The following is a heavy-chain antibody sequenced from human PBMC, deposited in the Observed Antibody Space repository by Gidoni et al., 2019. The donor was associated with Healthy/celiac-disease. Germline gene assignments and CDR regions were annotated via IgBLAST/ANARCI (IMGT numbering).Heavy chain of an antibody. Sequence: EVQLLESGGGLVQPGGSLRLSCAASGFTFSSYAMSWVRQAPGKGLEWVSAISGSGGSTYYADSVKGRFTISRDNSKNTLYLQMNSLRAEDTAVYYCAKDLIGVVVPAASPGPYYYGMDVWGQGTTVTVSS. CDR2: ISGSGGST. J-gene: IGHJ6*02. D-gene: IGHD2-2*01. V-gene: IGHV3-23*01. CDR3: AKDLIGVVVPAASPGPYYYGMDV. CDR1: GFTFSSYA.